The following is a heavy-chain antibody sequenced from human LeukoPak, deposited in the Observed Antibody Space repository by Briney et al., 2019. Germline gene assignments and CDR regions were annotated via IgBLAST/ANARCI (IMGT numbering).Heavy chain of an antibody. CDR2: INHSGST. D-gene: IGHD6-13*01. Sequence: SETLSLTCAVYGGSFSGYYWSWIRQPPGKGLEWIGEINHSGSTNYNPALKSRVTISVDTPKNQFSLKLSSVTAADTAVYYCARLARKQLNYYYMDVWGKGTTVNISS. CDR1: GGSFSGYY. V-gene: IGHV4-34*01. J-gene: IGHJ6*03. CDR3: ARLARKQLNYYYMDV.